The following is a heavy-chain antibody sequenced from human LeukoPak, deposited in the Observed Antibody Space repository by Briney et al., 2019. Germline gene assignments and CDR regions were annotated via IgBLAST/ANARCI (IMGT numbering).Heavy chain of an antibody. CDR2: IYTSGST. J-gene: IGHJ3*02. CDR3: ARNLVYCSSTSCRDEAFDI. Sequence: SETLSLTCTVSGGSISSYYWSWIRQPAGKGLEWIGRIYTSGSTNYNPSLESRVTMSLDTSKNQFSLKLSSVTAADTAVYYCARNLVYCSSTSCRDEAFDIWGQGTMVTVSS. CDR1: GGSISSYY. D-gene: IGHD2-2*01. V-gene: IGHV4-4*07.